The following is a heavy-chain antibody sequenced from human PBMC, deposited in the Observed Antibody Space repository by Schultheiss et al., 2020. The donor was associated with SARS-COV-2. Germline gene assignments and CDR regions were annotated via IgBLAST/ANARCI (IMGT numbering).Heavy chain of an antibody. CDR3: ARGRDGYIVSDWYFDL. CDR1: GFTFSSYW. Sequence: GGSLRLSCAASGFTFSSYWMHWVRQAPGKGLVWVSRIKSDGSSTSYADSVEGRFTISRDNAKNSLYLQMNSLRAEDTAVYYCARGRDGYIVSDWYFDLWGRGTLVTVSS. V-gene: IGHV3-74*01. D-gene: IGHD5-24*01. J-gene: IGHJ2*01. CDR2: IKSDGSST.